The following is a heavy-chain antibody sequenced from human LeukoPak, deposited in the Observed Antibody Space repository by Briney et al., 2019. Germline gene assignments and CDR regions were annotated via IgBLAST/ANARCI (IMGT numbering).Heavy chain of an antibody. J-gene: IGHJ4*02. D-gene: IGHD1-7*01. CDR3: ARRRNYLSHFDY. CDR1: GGSISSSSYY. CDR2: IYYSGST. V-gene: IGHV4-39*07. Sequence: ETLSLTCTVSGGSISSSSYYWGWIRQPPGKGLEWIGSIYYSGSTYYNPSLKSRVTISVDTSKNQFSLKLSSVTAADTAVYYCARRRNYLSHFDYWGQGTLVTVSS.